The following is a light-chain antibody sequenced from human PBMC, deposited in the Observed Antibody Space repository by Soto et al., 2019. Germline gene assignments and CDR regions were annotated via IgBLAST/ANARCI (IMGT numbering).Light chain of an antibody. CDR2: EAS. V-gene: IGKV3-15*01. CDR1: QGVSNN. Sequence: EIVMTQSPATLPVSPGESATLSCRTSQGVSNNLAWYQQKPGQAPRLLMYEASTRATSTPARFSGSGSETEFTLTISNLQSEDFAVYYCQQYNNWLPMYTFGQGTKLEIK. CDR3: QQYNNWLPMYT. J-gene: IGKJ2*01.